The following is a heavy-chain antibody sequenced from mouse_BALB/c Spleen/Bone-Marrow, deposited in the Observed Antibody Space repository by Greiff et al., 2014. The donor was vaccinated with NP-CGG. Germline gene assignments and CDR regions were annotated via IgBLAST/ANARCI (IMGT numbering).Heavy chain of an antibody. Sequence: EVQVVESGAELVKPGASVKLSCTASGFNIKDTYMHWVKQRPEQGLEWIGRIDPANGNTKYDPKFQGKATLTADTSSNTAYLQLSSLTSEDTAVYYCAGLRPRFEFAYWGQGTLVTVSA. CDR3: AGLRPRFEFAY. CDR1: GFNIKDTY. CDR2: IDPANGNT. D-gene: IGHD2-4*01. V-gene: IGHV14-3*02. J-gene: IGHJ3*01.